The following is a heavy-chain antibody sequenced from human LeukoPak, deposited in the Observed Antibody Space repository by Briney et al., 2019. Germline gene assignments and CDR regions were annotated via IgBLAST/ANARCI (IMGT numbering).Heavy chain of an antibody. CDR1: GYTLSSYY. D-gene: IGHD6-13*01. CDR3: AREPTLAALTVDNWFAP. Sequence: ASVKVSCKASGYTLSSYYMHWIRQAPGQGLEWMGLIIPSGSITTYAQKFQGRVTVTRDTSTSTVYMELRSLRSEDTAVYYCAREPTLAALTVDNWFAPWGQGTLVTVSS. V-gene: IGHV1-46*01. CDR2: IIPSGSIT. J-gene: IGHJ5*02.